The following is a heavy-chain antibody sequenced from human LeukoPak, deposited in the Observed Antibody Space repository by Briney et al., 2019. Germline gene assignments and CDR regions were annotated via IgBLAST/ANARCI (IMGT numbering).Heavy chain of an antibody. CDR2: ISYDGDKQ. V-gene: IGHV3-30-3*01. J-gene: IGHJ4*02. CDR3: AKDRNSGNYYQTGDFHY. CDR1: GFTFNTFA. Sequence: GGSLRLSCAATGFTFNTFAMHWVRQAPGKGLEWLGLISYDGDKQIYPASVKGRFSFSRDNSKNTLYLQTNSLRAEDTALYYCAKDRNSGNYYQTGDFHYWGQGILVTVSS. D-gene: IGHD1-26*01.